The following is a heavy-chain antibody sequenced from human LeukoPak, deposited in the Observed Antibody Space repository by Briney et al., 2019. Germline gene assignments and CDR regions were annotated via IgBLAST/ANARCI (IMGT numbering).Heavy chain of an antibody. Sequence: PGGSLRLSCAASGFTFSSHAMSWVRQAPGKGLEWVSVIYSGGSTFYADSVKGRFTISRDNSKNTVYLQMNSLRAEDTAVYYCARPSSGWYGLFDNWGQGTLVTVSS. CDR2: IYSGGST. CDR3: ARPSSGWYGLFDN. J-gene: IGHJ4*02. V-gene: IGHV3-53*01. D-gene: IGHD6-19*01. CDR1: GFTFSSHA.